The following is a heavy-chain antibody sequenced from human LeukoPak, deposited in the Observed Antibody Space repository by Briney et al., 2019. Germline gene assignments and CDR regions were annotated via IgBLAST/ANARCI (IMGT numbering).Heavy chain of an antibody. J-gene: IGHJ3*02. CDR2: IYPDDSDI. D-gene: IGHD3-10*01. Sequence: RQGESLKISCKGSGYSFTDYWIGWVRQMPGEGLQWMGIIYPDDSDIRYSPSFQGQVTISADKSIITAYLQWSSLKASDTAMYYCARHGRGSRSPNAFDIWGQGTMVTVSS. CDR1: GYSFTDYW. CDR3: ARHGRGSRSPNAFDI. V-gene: IGHV5-51*01.